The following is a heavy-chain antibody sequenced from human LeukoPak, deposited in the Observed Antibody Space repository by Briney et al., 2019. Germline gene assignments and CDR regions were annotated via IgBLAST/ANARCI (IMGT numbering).Heavy chain of an antibody. CDR2: INPNSGGT. Sequence: ASVKVSCKDSGYTFAGYYIHWVRQAPEQRRGCVGWINPNSGGTNYAQKFQGRVTMTRDTSISTAYMELSRLRSDDTAVYYCARERRSSGWYPADYCGQRDLVTVSS. D-gene: IGHD6-19*01. CDR1: GYTFAGYY. J-gene: IGHJ4*02. CDR3: ARERRSSGWYPADY. V-gene: IGHV1-2*02.